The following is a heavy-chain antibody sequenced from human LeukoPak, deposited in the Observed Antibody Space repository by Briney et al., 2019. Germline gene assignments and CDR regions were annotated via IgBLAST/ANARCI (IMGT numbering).Heavy chain of an antibody. CDR1: GDSISSNSS. V-gene: IGHV6-1*01. CDR2: TYYRSKWYN. CDR3: ARGGQGDGYSADEAFDI. J-gene: IGHJ3*02. D-gene: IGHD5-18*01. Sequence: SQTLSLTCAIFGDSISSNSSWNWIRQSPSRGLEWLGRTYYRSKWYNDYVVSVKSRININPDTSKNQFSLQLNSVTSEDTAVYYCARGGQGDGYSADEAFDIWGQGTMVTVS.